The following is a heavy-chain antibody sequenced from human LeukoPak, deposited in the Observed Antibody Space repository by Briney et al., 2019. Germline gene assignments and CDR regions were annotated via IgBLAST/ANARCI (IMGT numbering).Heavy chain of an antibody. CDR2: INHSGST. CDR1: GGSFSGYY. V-gene: IGHV4-34*01. D-gene: IGHD3-16*02. CDR3: ARGSPLVGELSDTAMARFDP. Sequence: SETLSLTCAVYGGSFSGYYWSWIRQPPGKGLEWIGEINHSGSTIYNPSLKSRVTISVDTSKNQFSLKLSSVTAADTAVYYCARGSPLVGELSDTAMARFDPWGQGTLVTVSS. J-gene: IGHJ5*02.